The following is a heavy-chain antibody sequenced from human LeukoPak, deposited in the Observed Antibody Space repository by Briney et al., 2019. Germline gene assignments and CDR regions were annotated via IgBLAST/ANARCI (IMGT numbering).Heavy chain of an antibody. D-gene: IGHD3-16*02. Sequence: GASVKVSCKASGYTFTSYYMHWVRQAPGQGLEWMGIINPSGGSTSYAQKFRGRVTMTRDTSTSTVYMELSSLRSEDTAVYYCARVQARLRLGELSLSYWGQGTLVTVSS. CDR1: GYTFTSYY. CDR3: ARVQARLRLGELSLSY. V-gene: IGHV1-46*01. J-gene: IGHJ4*02. CDR2: INPSGGST.